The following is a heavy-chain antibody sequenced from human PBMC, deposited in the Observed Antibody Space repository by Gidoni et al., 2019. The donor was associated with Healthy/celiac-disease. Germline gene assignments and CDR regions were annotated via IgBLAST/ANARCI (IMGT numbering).Heavy chain of an antibody. CDR3: ARGGYKRQQRYYYYMDV. CDR1: GGSFSGYY. D-gene: IGHD6-13*01. Sequence: QVQLQQWGAGLLKPSETLSLTCDVNGGSFSGYYWIWIRQPQGKGLEWIGEINHSESTNYNPSLKSRVTISVDTSKNQFSLKLSSVTAADTAVYYCARGGYKRQQRYYYYMDVWGKGTTVTVSS. J-gene: IGHJ6*03. CDR2: INHSEST. V-gene: IGHV4-34*01.